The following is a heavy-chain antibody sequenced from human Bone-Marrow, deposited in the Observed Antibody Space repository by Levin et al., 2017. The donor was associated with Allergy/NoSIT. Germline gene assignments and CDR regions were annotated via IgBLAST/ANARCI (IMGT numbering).Heavy chain of an antibody. Sequence: SSETLSLTCAVNGESFSGYFWSWIRQPPGKGLEWIGEINYSETSNYNPSLRSRLSMSVDTTKKTFSLKLNFLTAADTAVYYCARGGEVPSHYFYDYWGQGTLVTVSS. V-gene: IGHV4-34*01. D-gene: IGHD2/OR15-2a*01. CDR1: GESFSGYF. J-gene: IGHJ4*02. CDR2: INYSETS. CDR3: ARGGEVPSHYFYDY.